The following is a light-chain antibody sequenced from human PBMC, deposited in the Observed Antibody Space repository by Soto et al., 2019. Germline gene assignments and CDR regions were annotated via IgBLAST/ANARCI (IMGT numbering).Light chain of an antibody. CDR2: EVT. Sequence: QSVLTQPPSASGSPGQSVTISCTGTSSDVGGYNFVSWYQQHPGKAPKFMIYEVTKRPSGVPDRFSGSKSAITASLTISGLQVEDEADYFCSSYSSTTTREVFGTGTKLTVL. CDR3: SSYSSTTTREV. J-gene: IGLJ1*01. V-gene: IGLV2-8*01. CDR1: SSDVGGYNF.